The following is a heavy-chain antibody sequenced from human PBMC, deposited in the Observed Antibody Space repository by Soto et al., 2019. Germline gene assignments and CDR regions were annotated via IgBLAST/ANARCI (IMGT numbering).Heavy chain of an antibody. CDR2: IIPIVGKP. CDR3: ARAYGSGSYRPFDY. V-gene: IGHV1-69*08. Sequence: QVQLVQSGAEVKKPGSSVKVSCKASGGTFSSYTFSWVRQAPGQGLEWMGRIIPIVGKPNYAQKFQGRVTITAEKSTSTAYMELSSLRSGDTAVYYCARAYGSGSYRPFDYWGQGTLVTVSS. CDR1: GGTFSSYT. J-gene: IGHJ4*02. D-gene: IGHD3-10*01.